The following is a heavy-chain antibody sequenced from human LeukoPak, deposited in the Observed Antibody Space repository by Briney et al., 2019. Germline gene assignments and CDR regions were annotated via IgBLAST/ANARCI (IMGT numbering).Heavy chain of an antibody. Sequence: PSETLSLTCAVYGGSFSGYYWSWICQSPGKGLEWIGEINHSGSPNYNPSLKSRVTISADTSKNQFSLRLTSVTAADTAIYYCARPLTGTSFDFWGQGTLVTVSS. CDR1: GGSFSGYY. CDR3: ARPLTGTSFDF. V-gene: IGHV4-34*01. J-gene: IGHJ4*02. D-gene: IGHD7-27*01. CDR2: INHSGSP.